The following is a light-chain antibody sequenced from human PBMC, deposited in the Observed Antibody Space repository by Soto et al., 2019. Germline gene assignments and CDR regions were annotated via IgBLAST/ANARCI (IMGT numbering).Light chain of an antibody. CDR2: GAS. CDR1: QSVSSSY. V-gene: IGKV3-20*01. CDR3: QQYGSSPYT. Sequence: EIVLTQSPGTLSLSPGERPTLSCRASQSVSSSYLAWYQQKPGQAPRLLIYGASSRATGIPDRFSGSGSATDFTLTISRLEPEDFAVYYCQQYGSSPYTFGQGTKLEIK. J-gene: IGKJ2*01.